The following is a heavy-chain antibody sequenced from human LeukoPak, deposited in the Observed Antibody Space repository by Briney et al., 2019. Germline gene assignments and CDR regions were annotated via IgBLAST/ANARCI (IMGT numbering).Heavy chain of an antibody. CDR3: ATYKKGYCSGGSCYSVDY. CDR1: GFTFSSYW. Sequence: GGSLRLSCAVSGFTFSSYWMGWVRQAPGKGLAWVSYISSRSATIYYADSVKGRFTISRDNAKNSLYLQMNSLRAEDTAVYYCATYKKGYCSGGSCYSVDYWGQGTLVTVSS. V-gene: IGHV3-48*01. D-gene: IGHD2-15*01. CDR2: ISSRSATI. J-gene: IGHJ4*02.